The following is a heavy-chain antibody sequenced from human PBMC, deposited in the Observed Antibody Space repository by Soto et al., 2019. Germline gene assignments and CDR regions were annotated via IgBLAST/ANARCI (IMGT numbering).Heavy chain of an antibody. CDR1: GDSISGSQW. J-gene: IGHJ4*02. V-gene: IGHV4-59*01. Sequence: SETLSLTCAVSGDSISGSQWWSWVRLPPGKGLEWIGYVYNSGSTNYNPSLKSRVTISEDTSKSQFSLKVNSMTAADTAVYYCARYRREAVAGYTLDNWGQGILVTVSS. D-gene: IGHD6-13*01. CDR3: ARYRREAVAGYTLDN. CDR2: VYNSGST.